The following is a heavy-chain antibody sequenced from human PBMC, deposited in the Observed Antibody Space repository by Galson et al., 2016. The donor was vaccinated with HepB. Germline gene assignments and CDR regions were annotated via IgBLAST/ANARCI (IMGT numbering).Heavy chain of an antibody. CDR1: GDSITSTNW. V-gene: IGHV4-4*02. CDR3: AVATDGYYSGMDV. CDR2: IYHSGST. D-gene: IGHD2-21*01. J-gene: IGHJ6*02. Sequence: SETLSLTCGVSGDSITSTNWWSWVRQPPGKGLEWIGGIYHSGSTNYNPSLKSRVTISVDKSKNQFSLKLTSVTAADTARYYCAVATDGYYSGMDVWGQGTAVTVSS.